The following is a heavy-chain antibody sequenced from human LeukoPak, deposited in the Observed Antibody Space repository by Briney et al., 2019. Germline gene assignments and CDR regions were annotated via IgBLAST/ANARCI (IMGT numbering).Heavy chain of an antibody. Sequence: GGSLRLSCTASAFTFSSYWMHWVRQAPGKGLVWVSHINSGGSSTSYADSVKGRFTISRDNAKNSLYLQIDSLRAEDTAVYHCARNRVSLDYWGQGALVTVSS. CDR2: INSGGSST. D-gene: IGHD2/OR15-2a*01. J-gene: IGHJ4*02. CDR1: AFTFSSYW. V-gene: IGHV3-74*01. CDR3: ARNRVSLDY.